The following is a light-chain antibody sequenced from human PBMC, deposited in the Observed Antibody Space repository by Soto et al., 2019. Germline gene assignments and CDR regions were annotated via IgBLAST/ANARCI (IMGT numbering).Light chain of an antibody. Sequence: DIQMTQSPSSLSASVGDRVTITCRASRGISNYLAWYQQKPGKAPKLLIYAASTLQSGVPSRFSGSGSGTDFALTISSLQPEDVAIHYCQKYNSAPPFGQGTRLEI. CDR1: RGISNY. CDR3: QKYNSAPP. J-gene: IGKJ5*01. V-gene: IGKV1-27*01. CDR2: AAS.